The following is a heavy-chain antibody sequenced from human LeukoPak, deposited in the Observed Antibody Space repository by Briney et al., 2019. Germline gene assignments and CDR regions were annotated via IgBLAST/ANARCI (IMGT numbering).Heavy chain of an antibody. J-gene: IGHJ3*02. CDR3: ARGLNNRKSGRRFDVFEI. V-gene: IGHV4-39*07. D-gene: IGHD1-14*01. CDR1: GGSISSSSYK. Sequence: SETLSLTCTVSGGSISSSSYKWGWMRQPPGKGLEWIGSIYDSGSTYYNPSLKSRVTISVDTSKNQFSLKLSSVTAADTAVYYCARGLNNRKSGRRFDVFEIWGQGTMVTVSS. CDR2: IYDSGST.